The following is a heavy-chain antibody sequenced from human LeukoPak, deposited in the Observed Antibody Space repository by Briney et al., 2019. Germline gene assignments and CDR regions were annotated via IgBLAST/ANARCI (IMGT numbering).Heavy chain of an antibody. CDR2: IYSDNT. V-gene: IGHV3-53*01. CDR1: GFTVSSNS. D-gene: IGHD3-10*01. Sequence: RPGGSLRLSCTVSGFTVSSNSMSWVRQAPGKGLEWVSFIYSDNTHYSDSVKGRFTISRDNSKNTLYLQMNSLRAEDTAVYYCARDRTTMIRGIYPGDYWGQGTLVTVSS. CDR3: ARDRTTMIRGIYPGDY. J-gene: IGHJ4*02.